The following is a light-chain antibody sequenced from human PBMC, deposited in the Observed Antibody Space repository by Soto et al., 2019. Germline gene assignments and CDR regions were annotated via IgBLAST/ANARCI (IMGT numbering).Light chain of an antibody. CDR3: QQYNSLYT. CDR2: KVS. CDR1: QRTSGW. V-gene: IGKV1-5*03. Sequence: DIQMTHSPSTLSASVGDRVTITCRASQRTSGWLAWYQQKPGKAPKLLMYKVSTLETGVPSRFSGSVSETDFTHTISSLQPDVFATYDCQQYNSLYTGGQKTKLEIK. J-gene: IGKJ2*01.